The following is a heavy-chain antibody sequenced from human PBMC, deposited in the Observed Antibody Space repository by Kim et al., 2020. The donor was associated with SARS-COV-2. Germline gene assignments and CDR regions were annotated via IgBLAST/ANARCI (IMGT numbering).Heavy chain of an antibody. CDR1: GFTFSSYW. Sequence: GGSLRLSCAASGFTFSSYWMHWVRQAPGKGLVWVSRINSDGSSTSYADSVKGRFTISRDNAKNTLYLQMNSLRAEDTAVYYCARVSSSWGPGYWGQGTLVTVSS. J-gene: IGHJ4*02. D-gene: IGHD6-13*01. CDR2: INSDGSST. CDR3: ARVSSSWGPGY. V-gene: IGHV3-74*01.